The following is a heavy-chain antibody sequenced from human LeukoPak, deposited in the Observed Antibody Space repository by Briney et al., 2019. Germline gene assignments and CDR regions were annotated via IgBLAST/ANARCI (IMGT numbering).Heavy chain of an antibody. D-gene: IGHD3-16*01. V-gene: IGHV4-59*12. CDR2: VSYNSVAT. Sequence: PSETLSLTCTVSGGSISSYYWSWVRQPPGKGLEWIGYVSYNSVATNYNPSLKSRVTISVQTSKNQFSLELTSVTAADTAVYYCARTNPRGLGDLGILDYWGQGTLVTVSS. J-gene: IGHJ4*02. CDR1: GGSISSYY. CDR3: ARTNPRGLGDLGILDY.